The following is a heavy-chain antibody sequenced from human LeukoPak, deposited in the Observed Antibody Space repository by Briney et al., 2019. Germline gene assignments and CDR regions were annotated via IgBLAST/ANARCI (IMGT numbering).Heavy chain of an antibody. CDR3: AREVSYYDSSGYYGGNWFDP. CDR2: ISSSSSYT. Sequence: PGGSLRLSCAASGFTFSNAWMSWIRQAPGKGLEWVSYISSSSSYTNYADSVKGRFTISRDNAKNSLYLQMNSLRAEDTAVYYCAREVSYYDSSGYYGGNWFDPWGQGTLVTVSS. CDR1: GFTFSNAW. D-gene: IGHD3-22*01. V-gene: IGHV3-11*05. J-gene: IGHJ5*02.